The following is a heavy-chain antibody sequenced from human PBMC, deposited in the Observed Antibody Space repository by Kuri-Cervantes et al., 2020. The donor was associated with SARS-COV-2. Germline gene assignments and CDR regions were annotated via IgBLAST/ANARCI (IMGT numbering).Heavy chain of an antibody. CDR2: INSNSGGT. CDR3: VRFRYYDSSRNASDI. V-gene: IGHV1-2*02. Sequence: ASVKVSCKASGYTFTSYYMHWVRQAPGQGLEWVGWINSNSGGTKYAQKFQGRVTMTRDTSITTAYMELSRLGSDDTAVYYCVRFRYYDSSRNASDIWGQGTMVTVSS. D-gene: IGHD3-22*01. CDR1: GYTFTSYY. J-gene: IGHJ3*02.